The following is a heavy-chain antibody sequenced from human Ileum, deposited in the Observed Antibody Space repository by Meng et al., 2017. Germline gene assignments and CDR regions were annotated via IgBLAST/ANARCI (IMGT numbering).Heavy chain of an antibody. D-gene: IGHD2-2*01. V-gene: IGHV3-30*04. Sequence: GGSLRLSCAASGFTFSSYAMHWVRQAPGKGLEWVAVISYDGSNKYYADSVKGRFTISRDNSKNTLHLQMNSLRAEDTAVYYCARDYQLLALDYWGQGTLVTVSS. CDR1: GFTFSSYA. CDR3: ARDYQLLALDY. CDR2: ISYDGSNK. J-gene: IGHJ4*02.